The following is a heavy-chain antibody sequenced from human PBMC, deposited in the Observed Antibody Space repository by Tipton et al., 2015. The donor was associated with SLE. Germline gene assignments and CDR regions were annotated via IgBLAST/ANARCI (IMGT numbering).Heavy chain of an antibody. V-gene: IGHV4-31*03. CDR2: IHESGAT. J-gene: IGHJ4*02. CDR3: ARHPGASFDF. Sequence: TLSLTCTVSGDSIISRSWSWIRQHPGKGLEWIGYIHESGATFYNPSLRSRSAISVDTSPNQFSLRLTSATAADTAIYYCARHPGASFDFWGQGILVTVSS. CDR1: GDSIISRS.